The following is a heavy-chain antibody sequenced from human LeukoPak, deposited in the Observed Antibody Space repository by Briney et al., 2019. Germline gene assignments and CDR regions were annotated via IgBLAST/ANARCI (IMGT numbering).Heavy chain of an antibody. J-gene: IGHJ4*02. CDR1: GFTFSRYW. V-gene: IGHV3-48*04. Sequence: GGSLRLSCAASGFTFSRYWMSWVRQAPGKGLEWVSYISSSGSTIYYADSVKGRFTISRDNAKNSLYLQMNSLRAEDTAVYYCARDRGWELYYFDYWGQGTLVTVSS. D-gene: IGHD1-26*01. CDR3: ARDRGWELYYFDY. CDR2: ISSSGSTI.